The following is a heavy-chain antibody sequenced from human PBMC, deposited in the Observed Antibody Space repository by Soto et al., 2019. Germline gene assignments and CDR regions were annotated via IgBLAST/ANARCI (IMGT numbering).Heavy chain of an antibody. D-gene: IGHD1-1*01. V-gene: IGHV3-30-3*02. CDR3: AKKVPGPTPLDS. J-gene: IGHJ4*02. CDR1: GFTFSSYA. Sequence: GSLRLSCAASGFTFSSYAMHWVRQAPGKGLEWVAVISYDGSNKYYADSVKGRFTISRDNSKNTLYLQMNSLRVEDTAVYYCAKKVPGPTPLDSCGQGA. CDR2: ISYDGSNK.